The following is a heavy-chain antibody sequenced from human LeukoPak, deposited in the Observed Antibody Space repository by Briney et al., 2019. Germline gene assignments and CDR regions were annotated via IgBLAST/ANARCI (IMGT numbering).Heavy chain of an antibody. CDR3: ARDTYYYDSSGYYSHAFDI. CDR1: GYSISSGYY. D-gene: IGHD3-22*01. CDR2: LSYSGST. J-gene: IGHJ3*02. Sequence: SETLSLTCTVSGYSISSGYYWGWVRQSPGKGLEWIGYLSYSGSTKYNPSLKSRVTISVDTSKNQFSLKLSSVTAADTAVYYCARDTYYYDSSGYYSHAFDIWGQGTLVTVSS. V-gene: IGHV4-61*01.